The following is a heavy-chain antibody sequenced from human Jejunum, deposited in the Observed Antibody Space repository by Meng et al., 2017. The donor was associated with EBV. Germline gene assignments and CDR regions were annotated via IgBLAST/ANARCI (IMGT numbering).Heavy chain of an antibody. CDR2: IYYSGST. J-gene: IGHJ4*02. Sequence: QLQLRAAGPGLVKPSETLYLPCTVSGGSVNSGNVYWSWIRQPPGKGLEWIGYIYYSGSTNYIPSLKSRVTISLDTSKNQFSLKLSSVTAADTAVYYCAGLRYSGYDRAFDYWGQGALVTVSS. CDR1: GGSVNSGNVY. D-gene: IGHD5-12*01. CDR3: AGLRYSGYDRAFDY. V-gene: IGHV4-61*01.